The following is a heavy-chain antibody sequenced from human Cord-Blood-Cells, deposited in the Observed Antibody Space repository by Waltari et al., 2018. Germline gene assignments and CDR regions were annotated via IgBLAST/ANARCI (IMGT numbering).Heavy chain of an antibody. Sequence: EVQLVESGGGLVQPGGSLRLSCAASGFTFSSYWMSWVRQAPGKGLEWVANIKQDGSEKYYVDSVKGRFTISRDNAKNSLYLQMNSLRAEDTAVYYCARDQNYDILTGYYTFYYYYGMDVWDQGP. D-gene: IGHD3-9*01. CDR3: ARDQNYDILTGYYTFYYYYGMDV. V-gene: IGHV3-7*01. J-gene: IGHJ6*02. CDR1: GFTFSSYW. CDR2: IKQDGSEK.